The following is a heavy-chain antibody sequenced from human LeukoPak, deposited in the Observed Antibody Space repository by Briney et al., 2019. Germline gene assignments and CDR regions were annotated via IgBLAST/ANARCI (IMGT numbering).Heavy chain of an antibody. Sequence: SVKVSCKASGGTFNSYAISWVRQAPGQGLEWMGRIIPHLAMVNYAQEFQGRVTITADKSTSTAYMEVGSLRSDDTAVYHCARTNYYDQELYAFAFWGQGTMVTVSS. J-gene: IGHJ3*01. V-gene: IGHV1-69*04. CDR1: GGTFNSYA. CDR2: IIPHLAMV. CDR3: ARTNYYDQELYAFAF. D-gene: IGHD3-22*01.